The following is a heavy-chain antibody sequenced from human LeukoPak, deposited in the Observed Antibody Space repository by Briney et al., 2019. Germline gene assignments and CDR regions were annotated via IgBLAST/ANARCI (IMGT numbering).Heavy chain of an antibody. V-gene: IGHV4-59*01. CDR2: IYYSGST. CDR1: GGSISSYY. J-gene: IGHJ3*02. D-gene: IGHD2-2*01. Sequence: NASETLSLTCTVSGGSISSYYWSWIRQPPGKGLEWIEYIYYSGSTNYNPSLKSRVTISVDTSKNQFSLKLSSVTAADTAVYYCARRYCSSTSCYWDPVAFDIWGQGTMVTVSS. CDR3: ARRYCSSTSCYWDPVAFDI.